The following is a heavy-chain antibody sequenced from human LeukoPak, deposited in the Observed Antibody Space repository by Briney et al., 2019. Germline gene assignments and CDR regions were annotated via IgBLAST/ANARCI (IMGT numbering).Heavy chain of an antibody. Sequence: SETLSLTCAVSGGSISSGGYSWSWIRQPPGKGLEWIGYIYHSGSTYYNPSLKSRVTISVDRSKNQFSLKLSSVTAADTAVYYCARIGDGAFDIWGQGTMVTVSS. CDR3: ARIGDGAFDI. V-gene: IGHV4-30-2*01. J-gene: IGHJ3*02. D-gene: IGHD5-24*01. CDR1: GGSISSGGYS. CDR2: IYHSGST.